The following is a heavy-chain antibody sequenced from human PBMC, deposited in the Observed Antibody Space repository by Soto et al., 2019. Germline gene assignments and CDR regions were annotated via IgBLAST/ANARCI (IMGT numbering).Heavy chain of an antibody. D-gene: IGHD2-8*02. V-gene: IGHV3-23*01. CDR2: ISGTGSDT. CDR1: GFTFSSYA. Sequence: GGSLRLSCAASGFTFSSYAMSWVRQAPGKGLEWVSAISGTGSDTFYADSVKGRLTISRDNAKNSLYLQMDSLRAEDTAVYYCAKDRGVQAFDIWGQGTMVTVSS. J-gene: IGHJ3*02. CDR3: AKDRGVQAFDI.